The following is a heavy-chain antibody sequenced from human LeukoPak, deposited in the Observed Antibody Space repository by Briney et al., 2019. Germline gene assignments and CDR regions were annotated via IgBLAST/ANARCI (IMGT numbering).Heavy chain of an antibody. D-gene: IGHD6-13*01. CDR2: IWSDASNQ. Sequence: GGSLRLSCAASGFTFSDYYMSWIRQAPGKGLEWVAMIWSDASNQYYADSEKGRFTISRDNSKNTLYLQLNSLRAEDTAVYYCATERDSSWAFDSWGQGTLVTVSS. CDR1: GFTFSDYY. CDR3: ATERDSSWAFDS. V-gene: IGHV3-33*08. J-gene: IGHJ4*02.